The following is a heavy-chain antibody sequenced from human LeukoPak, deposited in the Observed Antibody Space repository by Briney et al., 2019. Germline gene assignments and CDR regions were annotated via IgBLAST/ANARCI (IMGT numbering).Heavy chain of an antibody. CDR1: GFTFSTYV. J-gene: IGHJ4*02. CDR2: ISFDGTNK. D-gene: IGHD3-16*01. Sequence: GGSLRLSCAASGFTFSTYVMHWVRQAPGKGLGWVAVISFDGTNKYYADSVKGRFTISRDNSKNTLFLQMSRLRAEDTSVYYCARDRGADVFDFWGQGTLVTVSS. CDR3: ARDRGADVFDF. V-gene: IGHV3-30-3*01.